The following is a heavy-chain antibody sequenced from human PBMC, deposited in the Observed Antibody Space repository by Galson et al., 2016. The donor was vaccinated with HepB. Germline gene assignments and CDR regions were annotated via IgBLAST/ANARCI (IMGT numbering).Heavy chain of an antibody. V-gene: IGHV3-15*07. CDR1: GFTFTNAW. D-gene: IGHD3-3*01. CDR3: TGKTFWSGYSSVGMDV. Sequence: SLRLSCAASGFTFTNAWMNWVRQAPGKGLEWVGRIKSKTDGGTTDYAAPVKGRFTISRDDSKNTLYLQMSSLKTDDTAVYYCTGKTFWSGYSSVGMDVRGQGTTVTVSS. J-gene: IGHJ6*02. CDR2: IKSKTDGGTT.